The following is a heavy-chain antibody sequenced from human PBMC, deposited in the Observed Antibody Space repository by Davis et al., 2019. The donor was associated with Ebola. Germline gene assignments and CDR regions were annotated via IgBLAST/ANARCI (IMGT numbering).Heavy chain of an antibody. CDR2: IYYSGST. CDR3: ARCIAADKNYYYYYGMDV. V-gene: IGHV4-59*01. Sequence: MPSETLSLTCTVSGGSISSYYWSWIRQPPGKGLEWIGYIYYSGSTNYNPSLKSRVTISVDTSKNQFSLKLSSVTAADTAVYYCARCIAADKNYYYYYGMDVWGQGTTVTVSS. D-gene: IGHD6-13*01. J-gene: IGHJ6*02. CDR1: GGSISSYY.